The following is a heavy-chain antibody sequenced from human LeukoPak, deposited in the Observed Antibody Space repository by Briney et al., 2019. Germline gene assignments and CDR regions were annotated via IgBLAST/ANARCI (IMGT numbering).Heavy chain of an antibody. CDR3: AKTLTYSGSYEPFDY. V-gene: IGHV3-23*01. CDR1: GFTFSTFA. J-gene: IGHJ4*02. CDR2: MSGSGGST. Sequence: GGSLRLSCAASGFTFSTFAMIWVRQPPGKGLEWVSAMSGSGGSTYYADSVKGRFTISRDNSKNTLYLQMNSLRVEDTAMYYCAKTLTYSGSYEPFDYWGQGTLVTVSS. D-gene: IGHD1-26*01.